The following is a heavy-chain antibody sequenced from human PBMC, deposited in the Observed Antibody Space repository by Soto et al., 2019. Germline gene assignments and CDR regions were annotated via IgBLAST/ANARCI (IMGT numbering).Heavy chain of an antibody. CDR3: ARAHQGPCSGGTCYFTFDY. CDR2: IIPIFGTA. CDR1: GGTFSSYA. D-gene: IGHD2-15*01. J-gene: IGHJ4*02. V-gene: IGHV1-69*13. Sequence: ASVKVSCEASGGTFSSYAISWVRQAPGQGLEWMGGIIPIFGTANYAQKFQGRVTLTADESTSTAYMELSSLRSEDTAVYYCARAHQGPCSGGTCYFTFDYWGQGPLVTASS.